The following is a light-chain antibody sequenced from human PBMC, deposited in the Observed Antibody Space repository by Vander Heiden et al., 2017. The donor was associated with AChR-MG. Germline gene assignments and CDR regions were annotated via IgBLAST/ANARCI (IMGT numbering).Light chain of an antibody. CDR1: QRVSHY. CDR3: QHRSNWPLT. J-gene: IGKJ4*01. Sequence: EVVLTQSPATLSFSPGERATLSCRASQRVSHYLAWYQQKPGQAPRLLIYDASNRATGIPARFSGSGSGTDFTLTINSLEPEDFAVYYCQHRSNWPLTFGGGTKVEIK. CDR2: DAS. V-gene: IGKV3-11*01.